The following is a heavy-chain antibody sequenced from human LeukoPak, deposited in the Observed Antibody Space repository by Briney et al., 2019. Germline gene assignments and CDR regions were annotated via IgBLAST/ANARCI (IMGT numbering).Heavy chain of an antibody. CDR1: GFTFSSYW. CDR2: TNSDGSTT. Sequence: PGGSLRLSCAASGFTFSSYWMHWVRQAPGEGLVWVSRTNSDGSTTTYADSVKGRFTISRDNAKNTLYLQMNSLRVEDTAVYYCARSTTHPYYNYMDVWGKGTTVTLSS. V-gene: IGHV3-74*01. CDR3: ARSTTHPYYNYMDV. D-gene: IGHD4-17*01. J-gene: IGHJ6*03.